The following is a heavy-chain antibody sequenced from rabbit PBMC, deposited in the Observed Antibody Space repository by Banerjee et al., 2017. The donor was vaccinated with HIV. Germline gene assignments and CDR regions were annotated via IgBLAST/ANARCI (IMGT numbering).Heavy chain of an antibody. CDR2: IYTANGNT. D-gene: IGHD4-1*01. CDR3: ARGVAGYGGWGAANF. Sequence: QSLEESGGDLVKPGASLTLTCTASGFSFSTNYYMCWVRQAPGKRPEWIACIYTANGNTDYATWAKGRFTISKTSSTTVTLQMTSLTAADTATYFCARGVAGYGGWGAANFWGQGTLVTVS. J-gene: IGHJ3*01. CDR1: GFSFSTNYY. V-gene: IGHV1S40*01.